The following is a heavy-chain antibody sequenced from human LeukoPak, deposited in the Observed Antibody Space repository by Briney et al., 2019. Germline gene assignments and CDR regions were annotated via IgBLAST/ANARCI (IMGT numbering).Heavy chain of an antibody. V-gene: IGHV3-21*01. CDR3: ASTLGYCSSTSCYNYFDY. D-gene: IGHD2-2*01. Sequence: GGSLRLSCAASGFTFSSYSMNWVRQAPGKGLEWVSSISSSSSYIYYADSVKGRFTISRDNAKNSLYLQMNSLRAEDTAVYYCASTLGYCSSTSCYNYFDYWGQGTLVTVSS. CDR1: GFTFSSYS. CDR2: ISSSSSYI. J-gene: IGHJ4*02.